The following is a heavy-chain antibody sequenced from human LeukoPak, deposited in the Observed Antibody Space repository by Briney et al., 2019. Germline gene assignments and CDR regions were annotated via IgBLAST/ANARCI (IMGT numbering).Heavy chain of an antibody. CDR2: ISWNSGRL. V-gene: IGHV3-9*01. J-gene: IGHJ4*02. CDR3: AKDIDSSSWYYFDY. D-gene: IGHD6-13*01. CDR1: GFNFHDYA. Sequence: GGSLRLSCAASGFNFHDYAMHWVRQTPGKGLEWVSSISWNSGRLGYANSVKGRFTISRDNAKNSLYLEMNSLRAEDTALYFCAKDIDSSSWYYFDYWGQGTLVTVSS.